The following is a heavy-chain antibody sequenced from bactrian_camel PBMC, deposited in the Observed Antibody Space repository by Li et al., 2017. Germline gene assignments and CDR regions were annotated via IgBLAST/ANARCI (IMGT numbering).Heavy chain of an antibody. J-gene: IGHJ4*01. CDR1: VEYSFSIHG. CDR2: ITSAGTI. D-gene: IGHD6*01. V-gene: IGHV3S10*01. Sequence: VQLVESGGGLVQPGESLRLSCVASVEYSFSIHGMSWVRQAAGQELEWIAGITSAGTIYYGPAMKGRAAISRDNAKNTLYLQMDSLQTEDTAVYYCAKGMAGTFREKGQGTQVTVS.